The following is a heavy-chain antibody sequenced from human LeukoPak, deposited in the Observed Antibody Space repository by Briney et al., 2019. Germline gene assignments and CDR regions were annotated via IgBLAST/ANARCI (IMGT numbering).Heavy chain of an antibody. CDR3: ARDGAGYDP. D-gene: IGHD1-26*01. Sequence: WGSLRLSCAASGFTFNTFWLSWVRQTPGKGLEWVANIKEDGTKKYYVDSVSGRFTISRNNADNSLYMQMNVLTAEDTAVYYCARDGAGYDPWGQGTLVTVSS. V-gene: IGHV3-7*01. CDR1: GFTFNTFW. CDR2: IKEDGTKK. J-gene: IGHJ5*02.